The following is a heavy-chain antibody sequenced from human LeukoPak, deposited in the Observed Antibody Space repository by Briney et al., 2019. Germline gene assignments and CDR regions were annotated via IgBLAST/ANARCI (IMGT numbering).Heavy chain of an antibody. V-gene: IGHV5-51*01. CDR1: GYSFTAYW. J-gene: IGHJ4*02. D-gene: IGHD2/OR15-2a*01. CDR3: ARRIAGSGSDY. Sequence: GESLIISCKASGYSFTAYWTGWVRQMPGKGLEWMGIIYPDDSDTRYSPSFQGQVTISVDKSISTAYLQWSSLKASDSAIYFCARRIAGSGSDYWGQGTLVTVSS. CDR2: IYPDDSDT.